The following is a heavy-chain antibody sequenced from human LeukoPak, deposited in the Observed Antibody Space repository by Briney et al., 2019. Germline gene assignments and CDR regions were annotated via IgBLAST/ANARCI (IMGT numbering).Heavy chain of an antibody. CDR2: ISSSSSYI. Sequence: PGGSLRLSCAASGFTFSSYSMNWVRQAPGKGLEWVSSISSSSSYIYYADSVKSRFTISRDNAKNSLYLQMNSLRAEDTAVYYCARVDYYDSSGYYASSWFDPWGQGTLVTVSS. V-gene: IGHV3-21*01. J-gene: IGHJ5*02. D-gene: IGHD3-22*01. CDR3: ARVDYYDSSGYYASSWFDP. CDR1: GFTFSSYS.